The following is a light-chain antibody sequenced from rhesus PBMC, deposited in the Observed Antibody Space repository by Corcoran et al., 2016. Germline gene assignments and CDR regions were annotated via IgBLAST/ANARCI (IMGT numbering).Light chain of an antibody. CDR2: RAS. Sequence: DSQMTQSPSSLSASVGDRVTITCQASQSLSKYVNWYQQKPGKSSKLLIYRASSWQIGIPSRFSGSGSGTYFTLPLSSLQPEDFATYYCQQGYSYPLTFGGGTKVELQ. CDR3: QQGYSYPLT. J-gene: IGKJ4*01. V-gene: IGKV1S9*01. CDR1: QSLSKY.